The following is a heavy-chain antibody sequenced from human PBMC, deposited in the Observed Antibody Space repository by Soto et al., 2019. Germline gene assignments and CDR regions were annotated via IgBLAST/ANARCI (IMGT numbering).Heavy chain of an antibody. Sequence: PSETLSLTCTVSGGSISNSNYYWGWIRQPPGKGLECIGYIYYSGSTYYNPSLKSRVTISVDTSKNQFSLKRSSVTAADTAVYYCARERHDGRRIDPWGTGTFGTVSS. D-gene: IGHD3-3*01. V-gene: IGHV4-30-4*08. J-gene: IGHJ5*02. CDR2: IYYSGST. CDR3: ARERHDGRRIDP. CDR1: GGSISNSNYY.